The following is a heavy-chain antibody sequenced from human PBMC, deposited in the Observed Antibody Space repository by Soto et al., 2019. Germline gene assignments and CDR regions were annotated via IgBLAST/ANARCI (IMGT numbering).Heavy chain of an antibody. J-gene: IGHJ4*02. CDR2: IIPIFGTA. CDR1: GGTFSSYA. CDR3: ARGGRDGYNYYFDY. Sequence: GASGKVSCKASGGTFSSYAISWVRQAPGQGLEWMGGIIPIFGTANYAQKFQGRVTITADESTSTAYMELSSLRSEDTAVYYCARGGRDGYNYYFDYWGQGTLVTVSS. V-gene: IGHV1-69*13. D-gene: IGHD5-12*01.